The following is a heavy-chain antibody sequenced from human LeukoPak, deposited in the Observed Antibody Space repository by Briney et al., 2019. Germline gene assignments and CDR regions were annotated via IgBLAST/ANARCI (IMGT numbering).Heavy chain of an antibody. CDR3: AKDSGFGGSYEHYYYMDV. CDR2: ISNSGDGT. J-gene: IGHJ6*03. V-gene: IGHV3-23*01. D-gene: IGHD1-26*01. Sequence: PGGSLRLSCAASGFTFSSYAMSWVRQAPGKGLEWVSAISNSGDGTYYADSVKGRFTISRDNSKNTLYLQMNTLRAEDTAVYYCAKDSGFGGSYEHYYYMDVWGKGTTVTVSS. CDR1: GFTFSSYA.